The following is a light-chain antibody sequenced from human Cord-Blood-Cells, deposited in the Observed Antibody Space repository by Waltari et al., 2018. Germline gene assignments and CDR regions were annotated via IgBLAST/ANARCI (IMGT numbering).Light chain of an antibody. Sequence: QSALTQPRSVSGSPGQSVTISCTGTSSAVGGYNYVSWYQQHPGKAPKLMIYDVSKRPSGVPDRFSGSKSGNPASLTISGLQAEDEADYYCCSYAGSYTYVFGTGTKVTVL. V-gene: IGLV2-11*01. CDR1: SSAVGGYNY. CDR3: CSYAGSYTYV. J-gene: IGLJ1*01. CDR2: DVS.